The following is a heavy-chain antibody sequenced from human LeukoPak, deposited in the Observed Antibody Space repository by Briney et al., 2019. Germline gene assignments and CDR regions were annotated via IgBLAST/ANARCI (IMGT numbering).Heavy chain of an antibody. Sequence: PGGSLRLSCAASGFTFGSYAMSWVRQAPGKGLEWVSAISGSGGSTYYADSVKGRFTISRDNSKNTLYLQMNSLRAEDTAVYYCAKGPGLIVVVVAAADAFDIWGQGTMVTVSS. CDR2: ISGSGGST. CDR3: AKGPGLIVVVVAAADAFDI. V-gene: IGHV3-23*01. D-gene: IGHD2-15*01. J-gene: IGHJ3*02. CDR1: GFTFGSYA.